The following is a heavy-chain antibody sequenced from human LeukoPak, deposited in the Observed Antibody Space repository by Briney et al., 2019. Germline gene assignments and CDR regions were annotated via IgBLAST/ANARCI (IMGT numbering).Heavy chain of an antibody. D-gene: IGHD6-6*01. Sequence: ASVKVSCKASRYTFTSYGISWVRQAPGQGLEWMGWISAYNGNTNYAQKLQGRVTMTTDTSTRTAYMELRSLRSDDTAVYYCARAFVVPYYYYGMDVWGQGTTVTVSS. CDR3: ARAFVVPYYYYGMDV. V-gene: IGHV1-18*01. J-gene: IGHJ6*02. CDR2: ISAYNGNT. CDR1: RYTFTSYG.